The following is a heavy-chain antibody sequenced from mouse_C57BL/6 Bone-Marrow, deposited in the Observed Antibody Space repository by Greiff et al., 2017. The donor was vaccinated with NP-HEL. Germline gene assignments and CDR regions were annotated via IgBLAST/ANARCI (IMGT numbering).Heavy chain of an antibody. J-gene: IGHJ2*01. V-gene: IGHV1-81*01. Sequence: QVQLKESGAELARPGASVKLSCKASGYTFTSYGISWVKQRTGQGLEWIGEIYPRSGNTYYNEKFKGKATLTADKSSSTAYMELRSLTSEDSAVYFCARSSGNYFDYWGQGTTLTVSS. CDR3: ARSSGNYFDY. CDR1: GYTFTSYG. D-gene: IGHD1-3*01. CDR2: IYPRSGNT.